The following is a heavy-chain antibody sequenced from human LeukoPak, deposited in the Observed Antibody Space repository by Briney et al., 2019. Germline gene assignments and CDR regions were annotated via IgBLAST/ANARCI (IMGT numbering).Heavy chain of an antibody. Sequence: GASVKVSCKTSGGTFSNSGISWVRQAPGQGPEWMGGIIPVFGTPNYAQKFQGRLTITADRSTTTAYMELSSLRSEDTAVYYCATVGGYSYVAWGRGTLVTVSS. J-gene: IGHJ5*02. CDR3: ATVGGYSYVA. D-gene: IGHD5-18*01. CDR1: GGTFSNSG. V-gene: IGHV1-69*06. CDR2: IIPVFGTP.